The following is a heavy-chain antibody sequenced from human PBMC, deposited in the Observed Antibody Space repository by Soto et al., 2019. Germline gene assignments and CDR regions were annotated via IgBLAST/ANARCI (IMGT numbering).Heavy chain of an antibody. J-gene: IGHJ4*02. CDR3: ARDTPPTDY. CDR2: ISAYNTNT. Sequence: QVQLVQSGAAVKKPGSSVKVSCKTSGYTFTSYHISWVRQAPGQGLEWMGWISAYNTNTNYAQKFQGRVTMTTDTLTSTAYMELRSLRSDDTAVYYCARDTPPTDYWGQGTLVTVSS. V-gene: IGHV1-18*01. CDR1: GYTFTSYH.